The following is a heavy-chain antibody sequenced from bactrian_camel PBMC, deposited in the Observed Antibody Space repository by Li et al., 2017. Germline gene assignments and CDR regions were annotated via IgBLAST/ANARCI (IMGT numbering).Heavy chain of an antibody. Sequence: QVQLVESGGGSVQAGGSLTLSCAASRGTASAYCMAWFRQAPGNEREGVASWDTDELKAYADSVKGRFSVSKDKEKRILYLHMSSLKPEDTAVYYCAAEPVACPPREWRDYTYWGQGTQVTVS. CDR3: AAEPVACPPREWRDYTY. D-gene: IGHD2*01. V-gene: IGHV3S53*01. CDR2: WDTDELK. J-gene: IGHJ4*01. CDR1: RGTASAYC.